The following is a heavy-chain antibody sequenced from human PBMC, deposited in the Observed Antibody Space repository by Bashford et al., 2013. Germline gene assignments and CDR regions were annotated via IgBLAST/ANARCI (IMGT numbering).Heavy chain of an antibody. CDR1: GYSFTDSH. Sequence: ASVKVSCKTSGYSFTDSHIHWVRQVPGQGLEWMGWIRPNSGATNYAQKFQGRVTVTRDTSINTVYLELRKLTSDDTAVYFCARDLTLMLLKPNYYYYYGMDVWGQGTTVTVSS. CDR3: ARDLTLMLLKPNYYYYYGMDV. V-gene: IGHV1-2*02. J-gene: IGHJ6*02. D-gene: IGHD4/OR15-4a*01. CDR2: IRPNSGAT.